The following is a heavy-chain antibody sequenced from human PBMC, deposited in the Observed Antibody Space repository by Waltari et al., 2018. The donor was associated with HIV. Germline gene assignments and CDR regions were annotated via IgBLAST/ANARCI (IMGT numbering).Heavy chain of an antibody. CDR1: GGSISSGGYY. CDR3: AREEVRYDSSGLDY. D-gene: IGHD3-22*01. Sequence: QVQLQESGRGLVKPSQTLSLTCTVSGGSISSGGYYWSWIRQPAGKGLEWIGRIYISGSTNYNPSLKSRVTISLDTSRNQFSLKLSSVTAADTAVYYCAREEVRYDSSGLDYWGQGTLVTVSS. CDR2: IYISGST. J-gene: IGHJ4*02. V-gene: IGHV4-61*02.